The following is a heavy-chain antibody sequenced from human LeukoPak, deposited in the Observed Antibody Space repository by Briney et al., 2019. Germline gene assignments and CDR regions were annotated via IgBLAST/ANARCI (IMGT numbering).Heavy chain of an antibody. V-gene: IGHV4-61*08. CDR1: GGSISSGGYY. Sequence: PSETLSLTCTVSGGSISSGGYYWSWIRQPPGKGLEWIGYISNSGSTNYNPSLKSRVTISADTSINQFSLKLSSVTAADTAVYYCAKDADAWFYWGQGTLVTVSS. D-gene: IGHD3-9*01. CDR2: ISNSGST. CDR3: AKDADAWFY. J-gene: IGHJ4*02.